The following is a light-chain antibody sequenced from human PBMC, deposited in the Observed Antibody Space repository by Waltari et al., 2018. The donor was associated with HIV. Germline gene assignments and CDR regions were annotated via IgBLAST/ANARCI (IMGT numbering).Light chain of an antibody. Sequence: EIVLTQSPATLSLSPGERATLSCRASQSVGNMLGWYQQKPGQAPRLLFYDASSRATGIPARFSASGSGTDFTLTISSPEPEDFAVYYCQQRANWLTFGGGTKVEI. CDR1: QSVGNM. CDR2: DAS. V-gene: IGKV3-11*01. CDR3: QQRANWLT. J-gene: IGKJ4*01.